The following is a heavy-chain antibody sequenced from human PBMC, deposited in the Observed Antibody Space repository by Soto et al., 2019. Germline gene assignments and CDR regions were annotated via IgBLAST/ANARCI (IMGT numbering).Heavy chain of an antibody. CDR1: GDSVSSYSAA. CDR2: TYYRSRFFR. CDR3: VRDRYSSSGWFDP. D-gene: IGHD3-10*01. J-gene: IGHJ5*02. Sequence: SQTLSLPCAISGDSVSSYSAAWNWIRQSPSGGLEWLGRTYYRSRFFRDYAESVKSRIIINPDTSKNQFSLQLKSVTPEDTAVYYCVRDRYSSSGWFDPWGQGTPVTVSS. V-gene: IGHV6-1*01.